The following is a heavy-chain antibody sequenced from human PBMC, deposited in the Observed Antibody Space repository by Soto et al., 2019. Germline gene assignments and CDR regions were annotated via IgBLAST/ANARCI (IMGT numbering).Heavy chain of an antibody. CDR1: GYSFTSYW. Sequence: GESLKISCKGSGYSFTSYWIGWVRQMPGKGLEWMGIIYPGDSDTRYSPSFQGQVTISADKSISTAYLQWSSLKASDTAMYYCASGILVGATGEYYYGMDVWGQGTTVTVSS. V-gene: IGHV5-51*01. CDR2: IYPGDSDT. J-gene: IGHJ6*02. D-gene: IGHD1-26*01. CDR3: ASGILVGATGEYYYGMDV.